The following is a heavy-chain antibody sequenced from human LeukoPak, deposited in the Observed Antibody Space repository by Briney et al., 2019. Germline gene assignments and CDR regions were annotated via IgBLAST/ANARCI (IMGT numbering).Heavy chain of an antibody. J-gene: IGHJ4*02. D-gene: IGHD1-26*01. CDR1: GFPLSDYW. CDR3: ARKTGSRDY. Sequence: GGSLRLSCSASGFPLSDYWMHWVRQAPGKGLEWVSSISRSSSYIYYAYPVKGRFTISRDDAKNSRYLQMNSLRAEDTAVYYCARKTGSRDYWGQGTLVTVS. V-gene: IGHV3-21*01. CDR2: ISRSSSYI.